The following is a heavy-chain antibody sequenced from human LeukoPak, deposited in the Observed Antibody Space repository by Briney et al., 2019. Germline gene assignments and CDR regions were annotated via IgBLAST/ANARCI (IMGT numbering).Heavy chain of an antibody. D-gene: IGHD3-22*01. J-gene: IGHJ3*01. Sequence: GGSLRLSCTASGFSFSSYWMHWVRQAPGRGLEWVSRINIDGSVTDYTNSAGSVKGRFTISRDNAKNTLYLQMNSLRAEDTAVYSCERGDSLLVGTSAYFRDALDLWGQGTMVTVSS. V-gene: IGHV3-74*01. CDR1: GFSFSSYW. CDR3: ERGDSLLVGTSAYFRDALDL. CDR2: INIDGSVT.